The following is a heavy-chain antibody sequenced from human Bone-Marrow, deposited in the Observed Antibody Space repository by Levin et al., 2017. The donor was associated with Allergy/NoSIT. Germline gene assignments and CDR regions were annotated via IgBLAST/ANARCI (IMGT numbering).Heavy chain of an antibody. CDR3: ASPGSYFRFDAFDI. Sequence: PGGSLRLSCAASGFTFSSYWMSWVRQAPGKGLEWVANIKQDGSEKYYVDSVKGRFTISRDNAKNSLYLQMNSLRAEDTAVYYCASPGSYFRFDAFDIWGQGTMVTVSS. CDR1: GFTFSSYW. J-gene: IGHJ3*02. CDR2: IKQDGSEK. V-gene: IGHV3-7*01. D-gene: IGHD1-26*01.